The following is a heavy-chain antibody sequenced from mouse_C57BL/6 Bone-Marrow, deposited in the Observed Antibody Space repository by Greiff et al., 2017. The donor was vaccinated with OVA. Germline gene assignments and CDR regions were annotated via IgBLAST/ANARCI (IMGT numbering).Heavy chain of an antibody. J-gene: IGHJ1*03. CDR3: ARGYYGSSYFYWYFDV. D-gene: IGHD1-1*01. V-gene: IGHV5-17*01. CDR1: GFTFSDYG. Sequence: EVQLVESGGGLVKPGGSLKLSCAASGFTFSDYGMHWVRQAPEKGLEWVAYISSGSSTIYYADTVKGRFTISRDNAKNTLFLQMTSLRSEDTAMYYCARGYYGSSYFYWYFDVWGTGTTVTVSS. CDR2: ISSGSSTI.